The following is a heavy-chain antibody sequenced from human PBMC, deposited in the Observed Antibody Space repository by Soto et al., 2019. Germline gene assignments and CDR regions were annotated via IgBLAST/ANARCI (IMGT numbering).Heavy chain of an antibody. D-gene: IGHD3-9*01. CDR1: GYTFTSYG. CDR3: ARDLPRKDVLRYFDWLGPPYYYYGMDV. Sequence: ASVKVSCKASGYTFTSYGISWVRQAPGQGLEWMGWISAYNGNTNYAQKLQGRVTMTTDTSTSTAYMELRSLRSDDTAVYYCARDLPRKDVLRYFDWLGPPYYYYGMDVWGQGTTVTVSS. CDR2: ISAYNGNT. J-gene: IGHJ6*02. V-gene: IGHV1-18*01.